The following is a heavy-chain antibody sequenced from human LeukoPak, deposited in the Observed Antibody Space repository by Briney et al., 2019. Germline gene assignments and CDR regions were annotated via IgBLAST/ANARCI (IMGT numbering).Heavy chain of an antibody. Sequence: SETLSLTCAVSGGSISSSNWWSWVRQPPGKGLEWIGSGSYSGNTYYNPSLKSRVTISVDTSKNQFSLKLSSVTAADTAVYHCARRGYENWFDPWGQGTLVTVSS. CDR1: GGSISSSNW. D-gene: IGHD5-12*01. J-gene: IGHJ5*02. V-gene: IGHV4-39*01. CDR3: ARRGYENWFDP. CDR2: GSYSGNT.